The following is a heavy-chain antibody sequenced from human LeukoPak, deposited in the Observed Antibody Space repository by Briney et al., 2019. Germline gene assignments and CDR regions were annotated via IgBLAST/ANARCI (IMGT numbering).Heavy chain of an antibody. CDR1: GYTLTELS. V-gene: IGHV1-24*01. J-gene: IGHJ3*01. CDR3: ATECSSTSCYMGHN. Sequence: ASVKVSCKVSGYTLTELSMHWVRQAPGKGLEWMGGFDPEDGETIYAQKFQGRVTMTEDTSTDAAYMELSSLRSEDTAVYYCATECSSTSCYMGHNWGQGTMVTVSS. D-gene: IGHD2-2*02. CDR2: FDPEDGET.